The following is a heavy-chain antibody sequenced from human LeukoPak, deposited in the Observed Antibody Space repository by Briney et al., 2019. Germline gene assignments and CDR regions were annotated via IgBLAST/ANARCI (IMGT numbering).Heavy chain of an antibody. J-gene: IGHJ4*02. Sequence: GGTLRLSCAASGFTFSSYGMTWVRQAPGKGLEWVSGISGSGGSTYYADSVKGRFTISRDNSKNTLYLQMNSLRAEDTAVYYCAKGLSAAGTPSYFDYWGQGTLVTVSS. CDR1: GFTFSSYG. V-gene: IGHV3-23*01. CDR2: ISGSGGST. D-gene: IGHD6-13*01. CDR3: AKGLSAAGTPSYFDY.